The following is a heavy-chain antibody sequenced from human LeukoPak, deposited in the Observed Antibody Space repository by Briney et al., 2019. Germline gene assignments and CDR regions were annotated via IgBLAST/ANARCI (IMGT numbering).Heavy chain of an antibody. V-gene: IGHV3-49*04. D-gene: IGHD3-22*01. J-gene: IGHJ4*02. Sequence: GGSLRLSCTGSGFTFGDYAMSWVRQAPGKGMEWVGFLRRKAFVGTTEYAASVKGRFTISRDDSKSIAYLQMNSLKTEDTAVYYCTRSTPYYYDSSGYYQDFVYWGQGALVTVSS. CDR2: LRRKAFVGTT. CDR1: GFTFGDYA. CDR3: TRSTPYYYDSSGYYQDFVY.